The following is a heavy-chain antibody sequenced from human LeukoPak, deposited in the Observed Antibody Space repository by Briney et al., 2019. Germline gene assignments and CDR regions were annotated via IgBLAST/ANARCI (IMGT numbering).Heavy chain of an antibody. J-gene: IGHJ6*03. CDR3: ATRNYDFWSGPLSGYYYYYMDV. V-gene: IGHV4-59*11. Sequence: PSETLSLTCTVSGGSISSHYWSWIRQPPGKGLEWIGYIYYSGSTNYNPSLKSRVTISVDTSKNQFSLKLSSVTAADTAVYYCATRNYDFWSGPLSGYYYYYMDVWGKGTTVIVSS. CDR1: GGSISSHY. CDR2: IYYSGST. D-gene: IGHD3-3*01.